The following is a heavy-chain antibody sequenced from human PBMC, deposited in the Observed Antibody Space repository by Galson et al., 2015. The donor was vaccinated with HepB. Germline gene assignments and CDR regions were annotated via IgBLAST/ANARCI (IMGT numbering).Heavy chain of an antibody. J-gene: IGHJ4*02. CDR2: IDWDDDK. D-gene: IGHD5-18*01. Sequence: PALVKPTQPLTLTCTFSVFSLSTSGMCVSWLRPPPGKALEWLALIDWDDDKYYSTSLKTRLTISKDTSKNQVVLTMTNMDPVDTATYYCARILIGYSYGYGFDYWGQGTLVTVSS. V-gene: IGHV2-70*01. CDR3: ARILIGYSYGYGFDY. CDR1: VFSLSTSGMC.